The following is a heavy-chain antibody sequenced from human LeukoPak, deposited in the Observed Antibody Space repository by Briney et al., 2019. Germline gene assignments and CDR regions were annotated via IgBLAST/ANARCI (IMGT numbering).Heavy chain of an antibody. CDR1: GGSIMVAAYS. CDR3: ARGYGDNSGAFDI. CDR2: IYYSGRT. V-gene: IGHV4-30-2*01. D-gene: IGHD4-23*01. J-gene: IGHJ3*02. Sequence: SETLSLTCTVSGGSIMVAAYSWSWIRQPPGKGLEWIGYIYYSGRTYYNPSLKSRVTISLDRSKNQFSLKLSSVTAADTAVYFCARGYGDNSGAFDIWGQGALVTVSS.